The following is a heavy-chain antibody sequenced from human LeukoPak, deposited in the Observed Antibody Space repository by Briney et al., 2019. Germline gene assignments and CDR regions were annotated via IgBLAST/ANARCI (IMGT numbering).Heavy chain of an antibody. D-gene: IGHD3-22*01. Sequence: SQTLSLTCTVSGGSISSGDYYWSWIRQPPGKGLEWIAYMYYSGSTYYNPSLKSRVTMSADTSKNQPSLKLSSVTAADTAVYYCAGPYYYDSRIDPWGQGILVTVYS. J-gene: IGHJ5*02. CDR3: AGPYYYDSRIDP. CDR1: GGSISSGDYY. CDR2: MYYSGST. V-gene: IGHV4-30-4*01.